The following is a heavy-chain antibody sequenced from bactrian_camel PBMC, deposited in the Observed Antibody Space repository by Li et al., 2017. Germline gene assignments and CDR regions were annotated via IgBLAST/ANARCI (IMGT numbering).Heavy chain of an antibody. CDR1: TATSNTYY. V-gene: IGHV3S1*01. Sequence: HVQLVESGGGSVQAGGSLRLSCASSTATSNTYYMGWFRQAPGKEREGVASIYTQDGRTAYADSVKGRLTISRDNAKDTLYLQMNSLKIEDTAVYYCALGSSRQATMTARRKGTQVTVS. CDR2: IYTQDGRT. D-gene: IGHD3*01. J-gene: IGHJ4*01.